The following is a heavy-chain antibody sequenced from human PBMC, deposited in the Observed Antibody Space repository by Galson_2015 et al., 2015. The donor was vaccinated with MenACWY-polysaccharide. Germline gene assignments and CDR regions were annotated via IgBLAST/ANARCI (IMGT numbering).Heavy chain of an antibody. Sequence: ETLSLTCTVSGGSINSRSYHWGWIRQPPGKGLEWIGIIYYRGNTYYNPSLESRVTISVDTSNNQFSLMLSSVTAADTALYYCARAPTPYCSSTSCFNKYAFDVWGQGTMVTVSS. CDR1: GGSINSRSYH. CDR2: IYYRGNT. V-gene: IGHV4-39*01. CDR3: ARAPTPYCSSTSCFNKYAFDV. D-gene: IGHD2-2*01. J-gene: IGHJ3*01.